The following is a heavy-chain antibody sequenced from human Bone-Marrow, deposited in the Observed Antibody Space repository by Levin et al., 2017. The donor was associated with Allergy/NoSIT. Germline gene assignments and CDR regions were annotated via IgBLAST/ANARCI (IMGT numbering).Heavy chain of an antibody. CDR1: GFTFSSYA. V-gene: IGHV3-64D*06. Sequence: GGSLRLSCSASGFTFSSYAMHWVRQAPGNGLEYVSVISSNGGSTYYVDSVKGRFTISRDNSKNTLYLQMSSLRAEDTAVYYCVKGGYCSSTSCYAAFDIWGQGTMVTVSS. D-gene: IGHD2-2*03. CDR2: ISSNGGST. J-gene: IGHJ3*02. CDR3: VKGGYCSSTSCYAAFDI.